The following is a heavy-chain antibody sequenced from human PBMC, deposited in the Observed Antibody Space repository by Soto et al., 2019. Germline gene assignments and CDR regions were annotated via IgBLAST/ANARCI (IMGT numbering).Heavy chain of an antibody. D-gene: IGHD3-9*01. CDR2: IYYRGNA. J-gene: IGHJ4*02. CDR3: ARLEGLATISYYLDS. Sequence: QLQLQESGPGLVKPSETLSLTCSVSDDSINSDKYYWGWIRQPPGKGLEWIGSIYYRGNAYYNPYLQPRVTISLDKSKSKLSLKLNSVPAADSAVYFCARLEGLATISYYLDSWGPGARVTFSS. CDR1: DDSINSDKYY. V-gene: IGHV4-39*01.